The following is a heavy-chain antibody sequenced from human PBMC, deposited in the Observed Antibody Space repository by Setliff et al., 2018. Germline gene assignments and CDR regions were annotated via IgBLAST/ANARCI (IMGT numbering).Heavy chain of an antibody. CDR1: GYTFTNYG. CDR2: ISPYSGNT. J-gene: IGHJ5*02. Sequence: GASVKVSCKASGYTFTNYGISWVRQAPGQGLEWLGSISPYSGNTNYPQWLQDRVTMTIDTSATTVYMELQSLTSDDTAVYYCARVVDMGWFDPWGQGTLVTVSS. CDR3: ARVVDMGWFDP. V-gene: IGHV1-18*01.